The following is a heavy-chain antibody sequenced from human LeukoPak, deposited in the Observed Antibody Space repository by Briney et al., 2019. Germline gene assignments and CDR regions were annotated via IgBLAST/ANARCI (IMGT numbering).Heavy chain of an antibody. CDR2: IYSGGST. J-gene: IGHJ4*02. Sequence: GGSLRLSCAASGFTVSSNYMSWVRQAPGKGLEWVSVIYSGGSTYYADSVKGRFTISRGNSKNTLYLQMNSLRAEDTAVYYCARGRHLNDYFDYWGQGTLVTVSS. CDR1: GFTVSSNY. CDR3: ARGRHLNDYFDY. V-gene: IGHV3-53*05.